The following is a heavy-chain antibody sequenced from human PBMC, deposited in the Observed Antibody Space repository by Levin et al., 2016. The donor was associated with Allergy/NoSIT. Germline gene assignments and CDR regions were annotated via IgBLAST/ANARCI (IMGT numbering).Heavy chain of an antibody. J-gene: IGHJ5*02. CDR1: GYTFTSYG. CDR2: ISAYNGNT. Sequence: ASVKVSCKASGYTFTSYGISWVRQAPGQGLEWMGWISAYNGNTNYAQKLQGRVTMTADTSTSTAYMELRSLRSDDTAVYYCAREGFYDILTGYYKTNWFDPWGQGTLVTVSS. CDR3: AREGFYDILTGYYKTNWFDP. V-gene: IGHV1-18*01. D-gene: IGHD3-9*01.